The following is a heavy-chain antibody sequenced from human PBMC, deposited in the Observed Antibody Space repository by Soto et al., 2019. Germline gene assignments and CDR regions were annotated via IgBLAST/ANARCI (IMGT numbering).Heavy chain of an antibody. CDR3: ARGITIFGVVLSGWFDP. J-gene: IGHJ5*02. D-gene: IGHD3-3*01. Sequence: ASVKVSCKASGYTFTGYYMHWVRQAPGQGLEWMGWINPNSGGTNYAQKFQGWVTMTRDTSISTAYMELSRLRSDDTAVYYCARGITIFGVVLSGWFDPWGQGTLVTVS. V-gene: IGHV1-2*04. CDR2: INPNSGGT. CDR1: GYTFTGYY.